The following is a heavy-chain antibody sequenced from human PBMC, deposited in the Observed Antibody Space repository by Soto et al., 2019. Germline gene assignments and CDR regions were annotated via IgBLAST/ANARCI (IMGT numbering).Heavy chain of an antibody. CDR2: ISTYTGNT. V-gene: IGHV1-18*04. J-gene: IGHJ6*02. Sequence: QLHLVQSEAEVKKPGASVSVSCKASGYTFTNYGITWVRQAPGQGLEWMGWISTYTGNTNYAQKRQGRVTMTTDTSTSTAYMDLTSLRPDATAVYYCARSSVRGSHGPANYGMDVWGQGTTVTVSS. CDR3: ARSSVRGSHGPANYGMDV. D-gene: IGHD6-25*01. CDR1: GYTFTNYG.